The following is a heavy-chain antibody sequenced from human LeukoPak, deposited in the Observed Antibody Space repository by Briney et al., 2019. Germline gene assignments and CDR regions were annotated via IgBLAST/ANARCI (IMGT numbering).Heavy chain of an antibody. V-gene: IGHV3-7*03. J-gene: IGHJ3*02. CDR2: IKQDGSEK. D-gene: IGHD2-15*01. Sequence: PGGSLRLSCAASGFTFDDYAMHWVRQAPGKGLEWVANIKQDGSEKYYVGSVKGRFTISRDNAKNSLYLQMNSLRAEDTAVYYCARLYCSGGSCYSGIDAFDIWGQGTMVTVSS. CDR3: ARLYCSGGSCYSGIDAFDI. CDR1: GFTFDDYA.